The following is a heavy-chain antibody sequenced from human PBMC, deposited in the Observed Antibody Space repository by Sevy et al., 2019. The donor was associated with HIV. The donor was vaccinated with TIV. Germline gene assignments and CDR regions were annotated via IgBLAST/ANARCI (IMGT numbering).Heavy chain of an antibody. CDR1: GFTFSSYA. CDR3: AREPYYYDSSGYYYYYYGMDV. V-gene: IGHV3-30*04. J-gene: IGHJ6*02. CDR2: ISYDGSNK. Sequence: GGSLRLSCAASGFTFSSYAMHWVRQAPGKGLEWVAVISYDGSNKYYADSVKGRFTISRDNSKNTLYLQMNSLRAEDTAVYYCAREPYYYDSSGYYYYYYGMDVWGQGTTVTVSS. D-gene: IGHD3-22*01.